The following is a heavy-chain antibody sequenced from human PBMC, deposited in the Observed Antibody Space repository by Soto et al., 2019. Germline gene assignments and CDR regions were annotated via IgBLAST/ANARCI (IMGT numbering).Heavy chain of an antibody. D-gene: IGHD1-1*01. J-gene: IGHJ4*02. V-gene: IGHV3-30-3*01. Sequence: GGSLRLSCAASGFTFSTYGIHWVRQAPGKGLEWVAAISFDGGKEYYAESEKGRLTISRDNSKNTVYLQMKSLKAEDTAVFYCARAVPGGSPLREKSQYFDYCGQGTVVTVDS. CDR2: ISFDGGKE. CDR3: ARAVPGGSPLREKSQYFDY. CDR1: GFTFSTYG.